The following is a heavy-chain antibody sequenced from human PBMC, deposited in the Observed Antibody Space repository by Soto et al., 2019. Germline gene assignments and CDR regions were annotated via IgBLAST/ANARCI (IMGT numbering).Heavy chain of an antibody. CDR1: GFTCSSYG. CDR2: ISYDGSNK. Sequence: GGSLRLSCAASGFTCSSYGMHWARQAPGKGLEWVAVISYDGSNKYYADSVKGRFTISRDNSKNTLYLQMNSLRAEDTAVYYCAKDHGGAIPGASYFDYWGQGTLVTVSS. D-gene: IGHD2-15*01. V-gene: IGHV3-30*18. CDR3: AKDHGGAIPGASYFDY. J-gene: IGHJ4*02.